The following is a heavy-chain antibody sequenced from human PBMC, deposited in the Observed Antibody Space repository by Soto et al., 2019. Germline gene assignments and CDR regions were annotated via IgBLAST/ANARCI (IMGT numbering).Heavy chain of an antibody. V-gene: IGHV3-74*01. Sequence: GGSLRLSCAASGFTFSSYWMHWVRQAPGKGLVWVSRINSDGSSTSYADSVKGRFTISRDNAKNTLYLQMNSLRAEDTAVYYCARIIGPIYDYIWGSYRDDAFDIWGQGTMVTVSS. CDR1: GFTFSSYW. CDR3: ARIIGPIYDYIWGSYRDDAFDI. D-gene: IGHD3-16*02. J-gene: IGHJ3*02. CDR2: INSDGSST.